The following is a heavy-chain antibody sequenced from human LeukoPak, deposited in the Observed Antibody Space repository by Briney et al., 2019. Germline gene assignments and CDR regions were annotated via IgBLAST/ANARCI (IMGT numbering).Heavy chain of an antibody. Sequence: SVTVSCKASGGTFGDYAISWVRQAPGHGLEWMGGIIPIYGTTHYAQKFQGRVTIHTDESTSPAYMELRSLRFEDTAVYYCARGKRPTDITIFLTPYYYHMDVWGRGTTVTVS. J-gene: IGHJ6*03. V-gene: IGHV1-69*05. CDR2: IIPIYGTT. CDR3: ARGKRPTDITIFLTPYYYHMDV. D-gene: IGHD2/OR15-2a*01. CDR1: GGTFGDYA.